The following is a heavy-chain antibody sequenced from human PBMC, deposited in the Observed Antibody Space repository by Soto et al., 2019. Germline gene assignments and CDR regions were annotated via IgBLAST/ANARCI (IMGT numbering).Heavy chain of an antibody. J-gene: IGHJ5*02. CDR2: ISGAGGNT. V-gene: IGHV3-23*01. Sequence: EVQLLESGGGLVQPGGSLRLSCAASGFAFGAYAMTWVRQAPGKGLEWVSVISGAGGNTYYADSVKGRFTVSRDNSKKLLYLEMNSLRVDDTAIYYCAKDPVPQLLPSWWFDPWGQGTRVTVSS. D-gene: IGHD2-2*01. CDR1: GFAFGAYA. CDR3: AKDPVPQLLPSWWFDP.